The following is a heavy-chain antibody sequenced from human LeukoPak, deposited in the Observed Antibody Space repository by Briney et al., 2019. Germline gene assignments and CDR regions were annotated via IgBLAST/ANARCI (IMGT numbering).Heavy chain of an antibody. CDR1: GYTFTSYG. CDR3: ATGLSSGSFFYFDY. J-gene: IGHJ4*02. CDR2: ISAYNGNT. Sequence: ASVKVSCKASGYTFTSYGISWVRQAPGQGLEWMGWISAYNGNTDYAQKLQGRVTMTTDTSTSTAYMELRSLRSDDTAVYYCATGLSSGSFFYFDYWGQGTLVTVSS. D-gene: IGHD3-22*01. V-gene: IGHV1-18*01.